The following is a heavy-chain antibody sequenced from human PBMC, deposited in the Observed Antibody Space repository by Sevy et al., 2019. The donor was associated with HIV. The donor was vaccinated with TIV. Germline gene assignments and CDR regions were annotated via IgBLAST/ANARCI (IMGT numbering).Heavy chain of an antibody. CDR2: VYYTGST. J-gene: IGHJ5*02. V-gene: IGHV4-59*01. CDR1: GGPISVYY. CDR3: ARAPPVLSLDESLNWFAP. Sequence: SETLSLTCTVSGGPISVYYWSWIRQPPGKGLEYIGYVYYTGSTNYNPSLKNRVTISVDTSNNQFSLKLTSVTAPDTAVYYCARAPPVLSLDESLNWFAPWGQGTLVTASS.